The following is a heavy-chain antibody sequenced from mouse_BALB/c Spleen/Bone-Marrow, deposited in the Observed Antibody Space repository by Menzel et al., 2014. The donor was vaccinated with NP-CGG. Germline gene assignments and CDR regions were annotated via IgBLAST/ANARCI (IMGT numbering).Heavy chain of an antibody. CDR3: TRSTTGVRYFDV. D-gene: IGHD1-1*01. CDR2: INPSSGYA. Sequence: VKVVESGAELARPGASVKMSCKASGYTFTTYTIHWVKQRPGQGLEWIGYINPSSGYANYNQNFKNKATLTADKSSSTAYMQLSSLTSEDSAVYYCTRSTTGVRYFDVWGTGTTVTVSS. J-gene: IGHJ1*03. CDR1: GYTFTTYT. V-gene: IGHV1-4*01.